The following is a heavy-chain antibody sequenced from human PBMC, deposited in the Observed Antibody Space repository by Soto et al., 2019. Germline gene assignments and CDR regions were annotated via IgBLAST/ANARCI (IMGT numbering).Heavy chain of an antibody. D-gene: IGHD2-8*01. J-gene: IGHJ4*02. V-gene: IGHV1-69*06. CDR1: GGTFSSYA. CDR2: IIPIFGTA. CDR3: ASLVPRTSTHPGHADY. Sequence: QVQLVQSGAEVKKPGSSVKVSCKASGGTFSSYAISWVRQAPGQGLEWMGGIIPIFGTANYAQKFQGRVTITADKSTSTAYMELSSLRSEDTAVYYCASLVPRTSTHPGHADYWGQGTLVTVSS.